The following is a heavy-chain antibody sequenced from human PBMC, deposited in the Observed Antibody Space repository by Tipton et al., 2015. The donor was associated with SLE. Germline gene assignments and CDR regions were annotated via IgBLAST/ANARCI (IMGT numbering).Heavy chain of an antibody. D-gene: IGHD3-22*01. V-gene: IGHV4-61*08. J-gene: IGHJ4*02. CDR1: GGSISGGDYY. CDR2: IYYSGST. CDR3: ARGGSESWLLLND. Sequence: TLSLTCTVSGGSISGGDYYWSWIRQPPGKGLEWIGYIYYSGSTNYNPSLKSRGTISVDTSKNQFSLKLRSVTAADTAVYYCARGGSESWLLLNDWGQGTLVTVSS.